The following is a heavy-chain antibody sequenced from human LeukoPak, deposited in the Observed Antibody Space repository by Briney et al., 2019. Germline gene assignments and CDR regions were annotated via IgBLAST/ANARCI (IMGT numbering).Heavy chain of an antibody. CDR3: ASSEQWPSDRQGPDAFDI. CDR2: ISAYNGNT. V-gene: IGHV1-18*01. CDR1: GYTFTSYG. J-gene: IGHJ3*02. Sequence: ASVKVSCKASGYTFTSYGISWVRQAPGQGLEWMGWISAYNGNTNYAQKLQGRVTITRDTSASTAYMELSSLRSEDTAVYYCASSEQWPSDRQGPDAFDIWGQGTMVTVSS. D-gene: IGHD6-19*01.